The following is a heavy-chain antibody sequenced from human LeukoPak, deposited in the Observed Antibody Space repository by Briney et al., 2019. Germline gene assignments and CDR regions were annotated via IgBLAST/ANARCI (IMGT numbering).Heavy chain of an antibody. CDR3: AGRGSGYYYGMNV. Sequence: GGSLRLSCAPSGFTLSSTYMSWGRQAPGKGLEWVSIISGGGDTFYSGSVKGRFTISRDTSKNTLYLQMNSLRAEDTAVYYCAGRGSGYYYGMNVWGQGTTVTVSS. J-gene: IGHJ6*02. D-gene: IGHD3-10*01. V-gene: IGHV3-66*01. CDR2: ISGGGDT. CDR1: GFTLSSTY.